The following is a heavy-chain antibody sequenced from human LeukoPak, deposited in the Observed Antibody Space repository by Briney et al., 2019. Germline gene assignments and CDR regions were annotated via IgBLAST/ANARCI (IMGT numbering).Heavy chain of an antibody. CDR3: ARTGLGLYSFDY. J-gene: IGHJ4*02. CDR2: ISYDGSNK. V-gene: IGHV3-30*03. Sequence: GRSLRLSCAASGFTFSSYGMHWVRQAPGKGLEWVAVISYDGSNKYYADSVKGRFTISRDNAKNSVYLQMNGLRLEDTAVYYCARTGLGLYSFDYWGQGIQVTISS. CDR1: GFTFSSYG. D-gene: IGHD3/OR15-3a*01.